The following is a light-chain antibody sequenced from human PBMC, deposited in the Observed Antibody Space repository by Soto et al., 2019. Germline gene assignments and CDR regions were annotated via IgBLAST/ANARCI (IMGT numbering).Light chain of an antibody. CDR1: SSAVGGYNY. CDR2: EVS. CDR3: SSYTSSSTRV. V-gene: IGLV2-14*01. Sequence: QSALTQPSSVSGSPGQSINISCPGTSSAVGGYNYVSWYQQHPGKAPKLMIYEVSNRPSGVSNRFSGSKSGNTASLTISGLQAEDEADYYCSSYTSSSTRVFGTGTKVTVL. J-gene: IGLJ1*01.